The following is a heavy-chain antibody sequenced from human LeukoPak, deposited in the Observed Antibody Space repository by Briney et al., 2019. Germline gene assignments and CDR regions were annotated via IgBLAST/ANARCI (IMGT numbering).Heavy chain of an antibody. V-gene: IGHV3-23*01. Sequence: GGSLRLSCAASGFTFDDYGMSWVRQAPGKGLEWVSGINGNGGSTYYADSVKGRFTISRDNSKNTLYLQMNSLRAEDTAMYYCTKAPPGKFDPWGLGTLVTVSS. J-gene: IGHJ5*02. CDR3: TKAPPGKFDP. CDR1: GFTFDDYG. D-gene: IGHD3-10*01. CDR2: INGNGGST.